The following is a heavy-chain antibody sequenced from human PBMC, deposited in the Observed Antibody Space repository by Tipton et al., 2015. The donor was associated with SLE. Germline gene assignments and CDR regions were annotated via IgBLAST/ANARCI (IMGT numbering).Heavy chain of an antibody. J-gene: IGHJ4*02. CDR2: IYYSGST. CDR3: ARERGGGDYVY. V-gene: IGHV4-39*07. CDR1: GGSISSSSYY. Sequence: TLSLTCTVSGGSISSSSYYWGWIRQPPGKGLEWIGSIYYSGSTYYNPSLKSRVTISVDTSKNQFSLKLSSVTAADTAVYYCARERGGGDYVYWGQGTLVTVSS. D-gene: IGHD3-10*01.